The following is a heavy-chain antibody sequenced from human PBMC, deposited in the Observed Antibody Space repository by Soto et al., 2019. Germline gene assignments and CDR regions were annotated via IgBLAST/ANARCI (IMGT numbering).Heavy chain of an antibody. CDR2: ISYDGSNK. D-gene: IGHD6-13*01. Sequence: GGSLRLSCAASGFTFSSYGMHWVRQAPGKGLEWVAVISYDGSNKYYADSVKGRFTISRDNSKSTLYLQMNSLRAEDTAVYYCAKDGRIADLHYYYGMDVWGQGTTVTVSS. V-gene: IGHV3-30*18. CDR1: GFTFSSYG. J-gene: IGHJ6*02. CDR3: AKDGRIADLHYYYGMDV.